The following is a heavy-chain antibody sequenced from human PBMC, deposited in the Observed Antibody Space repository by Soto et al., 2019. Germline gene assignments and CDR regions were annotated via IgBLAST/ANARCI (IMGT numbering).Heavy chain of an antibody. D-gene: IGHD6-13*01. CDR3: AREFMAASYYYYMDV. CDR1: GFIFSSYT. Sequence: EVQLVESGGGLVKPRGSLTLSCAGSGFIFSSYTMIWVRQAPGKGLEWVSSISSSTSSTLYADSVKGRFTISRDNAKNSLYLQMNSLRVEDTAVYYCAREFMAASYYYYMDVWGKGTTVTVSS. CDR2: ISSSTSST. J-gene: IGHJ6*03. V-gene: IGHV3-21*01.